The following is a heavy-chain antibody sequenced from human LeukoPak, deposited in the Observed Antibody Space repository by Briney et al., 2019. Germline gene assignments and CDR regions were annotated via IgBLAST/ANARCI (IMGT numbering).Heavy chain of an antibody. V-gene: IGHV4-34*01. Sequence: SETLSLTCAVYGGSFSGYYWSWIRQPPGKGLEWMGEINHSGSTNYNPSLKSRVTISVDTSKNQFSLKLSSVTAADTAVYYCARGRYYGSGSLLGMDVWGQGTTVTVSS. D-gene: IGHD3-10*01. J-gene: IGHJ6*02. CDR3: ARGRYYGSGSLLGMDV. CDR2: INHSGST. CDR1: GGSFSGYY.